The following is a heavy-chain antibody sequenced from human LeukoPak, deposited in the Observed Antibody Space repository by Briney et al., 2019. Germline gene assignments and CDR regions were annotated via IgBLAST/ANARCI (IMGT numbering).Heavy chain of an antibody. CDR3: AREWVPTSPDYFDY. J-gene: IGHJ4*01. D-gene: IGHD1-26*01. CDR1: GGSISSDY. CDR2: IYTGGST. Sequence: SETLSLTCTVSGGSISSDYWSWIRQPAGKGLEGIGRIYTGGSTTHYNPSLKIRVSMSVDTSKNQFSLKLSSVTAADTAVYYCAREWVPTSPDYFDYWGHGILVTVSS. V-gene: IGHV4-4*07.